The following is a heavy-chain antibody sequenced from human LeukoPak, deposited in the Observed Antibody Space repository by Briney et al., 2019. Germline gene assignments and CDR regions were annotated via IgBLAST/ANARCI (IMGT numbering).Heavy chain of an antibody. Sequence: ASVKVSCKASGYTFTTQGIAWVRQALGQGLEWMGWINPYDGYTNYAQRLQARVTMTTDTSTNTAYMELRSLRSDDTAVYYCARSGDSKWFDPWGQGTLVTVSS. D-gene: IGHD3-22*01. CDR1: GYTFTTQG. CDR2: INPYDGYT. V-gene: IGHV1-18*01. CDR3: ARSGDSKWFDP. J-gene: IGHJ5*02.